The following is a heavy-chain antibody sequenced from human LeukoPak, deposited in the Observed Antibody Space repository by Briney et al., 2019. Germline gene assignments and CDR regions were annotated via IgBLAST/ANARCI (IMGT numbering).Heavy chain of an antibody. Sequence: SETLSLTCAVYGGSFSGYYWSWIRQPPGKGLEWIGEINHSGSTNYNPSLKSRVTISVDTSKNQFSLKLSSVTAADTAVYYCARDPRPTVTTFSDYWGQGTLVTVSS. J-gene: IGHJ4*02. CDR3: ARDPRPTVTTFSDY. V-gene: IGHV4-34*01. D-gene: IGHD4-17*01. CDR1: GGSFSGYY. CDR2: INHSGST.